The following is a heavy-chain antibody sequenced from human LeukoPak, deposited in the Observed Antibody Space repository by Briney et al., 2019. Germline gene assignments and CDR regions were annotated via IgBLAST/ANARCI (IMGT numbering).Heavy chain of an antibody. D-gene: IGHD4-11*01. Sequence: GGSLRLSCVASGFTFSTYTMNWIRQAPGKGLEWVSGSIGSGGSAFYADSVKGRFSISRDTSKNTLFLHMNNLRAGDTAVYYCARELSSLHSPDDYTEQWGQGTLVTVSS. CDR1: GFTFSTYT. CDR3: ARELSSLHSPDDYTEQ. J-gene: IGHJ4*02. CDR2: SIGSGGSA. V-gene: IGHV3-23*01.